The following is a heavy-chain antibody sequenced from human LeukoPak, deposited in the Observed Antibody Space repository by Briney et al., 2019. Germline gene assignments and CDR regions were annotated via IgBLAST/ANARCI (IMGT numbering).Heavy chain of an antibody. CDR2: IYSGGNT. CDR1: GFTVSSNY. CDR3: AKDLGDEGGSGFPGY. D-gene: IGHD3-10*01. J-gene: IGHJ4*02. V-gene: IGHV3-53*04. Sequence: GSLRLSCAASGFTVSSNYMSWVRQAPGKGLEWVSVIYSGGNTYYADSVKGRFTISRHNSKNTLYLQMNSLRAEDTAVFYCAKDLGDEGGSGFPGYWGQGTLVTVSS.